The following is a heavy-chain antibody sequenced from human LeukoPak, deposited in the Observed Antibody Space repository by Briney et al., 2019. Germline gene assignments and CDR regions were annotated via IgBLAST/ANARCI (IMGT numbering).Heavy chain of an antibody. Sequence: ASVKVSCKASGYTFTSYGISWVRQAPGQGLEWMGWISAYNGNTNYAQKLQGRVTMTTDTSTSTAYMELSSLRSEDTAVYYCARDGGDILTGYYNGYYFDYWGQGTLVTVSS. D-gene: IGHD3-9*01. V-gene: IGHV1-18*01. CDR1: GYTFTSYG. J-gene: IGHJ4*02. CDR2: ISAYNGNT. CDR3: ARDGGDILTGYYNGYYFDY.